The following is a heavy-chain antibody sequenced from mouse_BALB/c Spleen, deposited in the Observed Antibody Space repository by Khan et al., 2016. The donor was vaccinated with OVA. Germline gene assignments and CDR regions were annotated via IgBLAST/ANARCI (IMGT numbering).Heavy chain of an antibody. J-gene: IGHJ4*01. CDR3: ARSNYYGSSLYALDY. V-gene: IGHV1S41*01. CDR2: IAPGRGSS. Sequence: DLVKPGASVKLSCKASGYTFTSYWINWIKQRPGQGLEWIGRIAPGRGSSSYNEMFKGTTILTVDTSSTTAYIQFSSLSSEDSAVYFCARSNYYGSSLYALDYWGQGTSVTVSS. CDR1: GYTFTSYW. D-gene: IGHD1-1*01.